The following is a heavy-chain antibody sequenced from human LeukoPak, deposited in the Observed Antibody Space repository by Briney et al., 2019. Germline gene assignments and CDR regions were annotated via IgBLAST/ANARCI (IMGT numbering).Heavy chain of an antibody. CDR3: VGGDY. Sequence: GGSLRLSCAVSGFMFSDHWMSWVRQAPGKGLEWVANINQDGSDILYVDSVKGRFTISRDNTKNSLYLQMNSLRAEDTAVYYCVGGDYWGQGTLVTVSS. CDR1: GFMFSDHW. J-gene: IGHJ4*02. CDR2: INQDGSDI. V-gene: IGHV3-7*01.